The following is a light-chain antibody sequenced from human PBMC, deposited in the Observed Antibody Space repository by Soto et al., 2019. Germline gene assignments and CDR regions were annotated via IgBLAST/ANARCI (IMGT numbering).Light chain of an antibody. CDR2: GAS. CDR1: QSVSSN. Sequence: EILMTQTTATLSRARGECGTRSCRASQSVSSNLAWYQQKPGQAPRLLIYGASTRATGIPARFSGSGSGTEFTLTIRNLQPGDFETYYCQQYNTYPLTFGGGTKVDIK. CDR3: QQYNTYPLT. V-gene: IGKV3-15*01. J-gene: IGKJ4*01.